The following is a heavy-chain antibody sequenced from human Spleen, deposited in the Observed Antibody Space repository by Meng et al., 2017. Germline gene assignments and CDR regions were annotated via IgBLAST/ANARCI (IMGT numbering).Heavy chain of an antibody. Sequence: ASVKVSCKASGYTFTSYYMHWVRQAPGQGLEWMGIINPSGGSTSYAQKFQGRVTMTRDTSTSTVYMELSSLRSEDTAVYYCARSPYYYDSSGYYSFDPWGQGTLVTVSS. J-gene: IGHJ5*02. CDR3: ARSPYYYDSSGYYSFDP. CDR2: INPSGGST. V-gene: IGHV1-46*01. CDR1: GYTFTSYY. D-gene: IGHD3-22*01.